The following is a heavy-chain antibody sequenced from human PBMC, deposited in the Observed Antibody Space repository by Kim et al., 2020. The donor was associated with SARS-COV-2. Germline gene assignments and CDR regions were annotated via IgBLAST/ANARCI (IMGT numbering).Heavy chain of an antibody. CDR2: IGTAGDT. CDR3: ARARWRAVAFGYYYGMDV. CDR1: GFTFSSYD. D-gene: IGHD6-19*01. J-gene: IGHJ6*02. Sequence: GGSLRLSCAASGFTFSSYDMHWVRQATGKGLEWVSAIGTAGDTYYPGSVKGRFTISRENAKNSLYLQMNSLRAGDTAVYYCARARWRAVAFGYYYGMDVWGQGTTVTVSS. V-gene: IGHV3-13*01.